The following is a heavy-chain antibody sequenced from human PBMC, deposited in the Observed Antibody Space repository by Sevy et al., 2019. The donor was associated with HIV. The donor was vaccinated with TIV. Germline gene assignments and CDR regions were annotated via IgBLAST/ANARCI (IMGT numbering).Heavy chain of an antibody. CDR3: ARQKPTIERWLQSEGAFDI. J-gene: IGHJ3*02. D-gene: IGHD5-12*01. V-gene: IGHV1-18*04. Sequence: ASVKVSCKASGYTFTSYGISWVRQAPGQGLEWMGWISAYNGNTNYAQKLQGRVTMTTDISTSTAYMELRSLRSDDTAVYYCARQKPTIERWLQSEGAFDIWGQGTMVTVSS. CDR2: ISAYNGNT. CDR1: GYTFTSYG.